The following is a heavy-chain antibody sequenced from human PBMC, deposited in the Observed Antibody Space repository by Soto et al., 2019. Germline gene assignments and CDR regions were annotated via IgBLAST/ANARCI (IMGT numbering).Heavy chain of an antibody. CDR1: EFSFDDDA. D-gene: IGHD6-13*01. V-gene: IGHV3-23*01. J-gene: IGHJ4*02. CDR2: ITHTGVST. Sequence: EAQLLESGGDLVQPGGSLRLSCAASEFSFDDDAMSWVRQALWKGLEWVSSITHTGVSTYDPDSVKGRFTIPRDNSKDTLYLEMNSLSAEHTAIYYCAKASFWYPYFASWGQGTLVTVSS. CDR3: AKASFWYPYFAS.